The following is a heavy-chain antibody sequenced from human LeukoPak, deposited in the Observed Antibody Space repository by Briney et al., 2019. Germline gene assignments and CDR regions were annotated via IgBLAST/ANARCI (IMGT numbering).Heavy chain of an antibody. CDR3: ARDVWYYYGSGSAGDY. CDR1: GYTFTGYY. V-gene: IGHV1-2*02. Sequence: ASVKVSCKASGYTFTGYYMHWVRQAPGQGLEWMEWINPNSGGTNYAQKFQGRVTMTRDTSISTAYMELSRLRSDDTAVYYCARDVWYYYGSGSAGDYWGQGTLVTVSS. J-gene: IGHJ4*02. CDR2: INPNSGGT. D-gene: IGHD3-10*01.